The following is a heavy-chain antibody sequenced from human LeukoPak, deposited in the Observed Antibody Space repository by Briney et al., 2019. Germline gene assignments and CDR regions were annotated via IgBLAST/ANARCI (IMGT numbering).Heavy chain of an antibody. V-gene: IGHV1-69*06. J-gene: IGHJ4*02. D-gene: IGHD3-10*01. CDR1: GGTFNNYA. CDR2: IIPLFRTA. Sequence: SVKVSCKTSGGTFNNYAINWVRQAPGQGLEWMGGIIPLFRTANYAQKFQGRVTMTEDTSTDTAYMELSSLRSEDTAVYYCATDLRRESPMDYWGQGTLVTVSS. CDR3: ATDLRRESPMDY.